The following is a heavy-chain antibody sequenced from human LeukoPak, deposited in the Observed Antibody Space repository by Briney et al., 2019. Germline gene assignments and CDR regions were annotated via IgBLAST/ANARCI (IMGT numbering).Heavy chain of an antibody. D-gene: IGHD5-12*01. CDR2: ISGSGGST. J-gene: IGHJ4*02. V-gene: IGHV3-23*01. CDR3: AKVNRRVATISAFDY. Sequence: GGSLRLSCAASGFTFSSYAMSWVRQAPGKGLEWVSAISGSGGSTYYADSVKGRFTISRDNSKNTQYLQMNSLRAEDTAVYYCAKVNRRVATISAFDYWGQGTLVTVSS. CDR1: GFTFSSYA.